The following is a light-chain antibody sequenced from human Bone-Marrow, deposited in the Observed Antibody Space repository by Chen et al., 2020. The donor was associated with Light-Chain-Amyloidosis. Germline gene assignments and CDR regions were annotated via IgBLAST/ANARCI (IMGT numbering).Light chain of an antibody. CDR3: QQYYSTPQLT. V-gene: IGKV4-1*01. J-gene: IGKJ4*01. CDR1: QSVLYSSNNKNY. CDR2: WAS. Sequence: DIVMTQSQDSLAVSLGERATINCKSSQSVLYSSNNKNYLAWYQQKPGQPPKLLIYWASTRESGVPDRCSGSGSGTDFTLTISSLQAEGVAVYYCQQYYSTPQLTFGGGTKVEIK.